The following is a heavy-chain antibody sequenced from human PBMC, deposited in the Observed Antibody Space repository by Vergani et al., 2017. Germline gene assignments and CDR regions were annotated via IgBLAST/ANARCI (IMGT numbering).Heavy chain of an antibody. Sequence: QVQLQQWGAGLLKPSETLYLTCAVYGGSFSGYYWSWIRQPPGKGLEWIGEINHSGSTNYNPSHKSRVTISVDTSKNHFSLKLSTVTAADTAVYYCARGPSRDYCYVDVWGKGTTVTVSS. CDR1: GGSFSGYY. CDR2: INHSGST. J-gene: IGHJ6*03. V-gene: IGHV4-34*01. CDR3: ARGPSRDYCYVDV.